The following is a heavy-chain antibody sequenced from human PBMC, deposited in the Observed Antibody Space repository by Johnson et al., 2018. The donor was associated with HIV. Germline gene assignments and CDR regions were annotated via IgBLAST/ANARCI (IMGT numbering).Heavy chain of an antibody. CDR2: VIGRGDST. Sequence: VQLMESGGGVVRPGGSLRLSCAASGFSFSTYAMNWVRPAPGKGLEWVSSVIGRGDSTDYADSVKGRLTISRDNSQNTLYLQMNSLRVEDTAIYYCVKVIRNWDHDAFDIWGQGTMVTVSS. V-gene: IGHV3-23*01. CDR1: GFSFSTYA. D-gene: IGHD7-27*01. CDR3: VKVIRNWDHDAFDI. J-gene: IGHJ3*02.